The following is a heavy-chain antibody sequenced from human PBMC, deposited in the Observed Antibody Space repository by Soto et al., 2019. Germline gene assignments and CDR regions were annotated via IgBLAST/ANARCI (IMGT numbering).Heavy chain of an antibody. CDR1: GGSISSSNW. CDR3: ARLSTYSSSWYFDY. CDR2: IYHSGST. Sequence: SETLSLTCAVSGGSISSSNWWSWVRQPPGKGLEWIGEIYHSGSTNYNPSLKSRVTISVDKSKNQFSLKLSSVTAADTAVYYCARLSTYSSSWYFDYWGQGTLVTVSS. V-gene: IGHV4-4*02. J-gene: IGHJ4*02. D-gene: IGHD6-13*01.